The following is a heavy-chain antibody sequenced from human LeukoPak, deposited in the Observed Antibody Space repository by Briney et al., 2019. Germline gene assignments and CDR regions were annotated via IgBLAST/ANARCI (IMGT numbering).Heavy chain of an antibody. V-gene: IGHV3-13*01. CDR3: ARGRFWSGYYPEAFDY. J-gene: IGHJ4*02. CDR2: IGTAGDT. Sequence: GGSLRLSCAASGFTFSSYDMHWVRQATGKGLEWVSAIGTAGDTYYPGSVKGRFTISRENAKNSLYLQMNSLRAGDTAVYYCARGRFWSGYYPEAFDYWGLGTLVTVSS. CDR1: GFTFSSYD. D-gene: IGHD3-3*01.